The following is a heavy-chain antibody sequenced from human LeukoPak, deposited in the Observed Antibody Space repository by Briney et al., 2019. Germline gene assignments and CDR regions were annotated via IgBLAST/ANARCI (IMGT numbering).Heavy chain of an antibody. Sequence: SETLSLTCTVSGGSISSYSWSWIRQPAGKGLEWIGRIYTSGSTNYNPSLKSRVTISVDTSKNQFSLKLSSVTAADTAVYYCARGRGAVIVVVITGYYFDYWGQGTLVTVSS. V-gene: IGHV4-4*07. D-gene: IGHD3-22*01. CDR2: IYTSGST. CDR3: ARGRGAVIVVVITGYYFDY. CDR1: GGSISSYS. J-gene: IGHJ4*02.